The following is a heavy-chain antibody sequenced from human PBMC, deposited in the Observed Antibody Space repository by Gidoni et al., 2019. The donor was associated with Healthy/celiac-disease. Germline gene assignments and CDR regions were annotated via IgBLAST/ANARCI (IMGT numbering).Heavy chain of an antibody. D-gene: IGHD2-8*02. Sequence: QLQQVQSGAEAKKPGFSVKVLRKAAEGTFSSYAISWVRQASGQRLEWMGGIIPIFGTANYAQKFQSKVTSTADESTSTAYMELSSQRSEDTAVYCCAVPGGGYFDYWGQGTLVTVSS. CDR2: IIPIFGTA. J-gene: IGHJ4*02. CDR1: EGTFSSYA. CDR3: AVPGGGYFDY. V-gene: IGHV1-69*12.